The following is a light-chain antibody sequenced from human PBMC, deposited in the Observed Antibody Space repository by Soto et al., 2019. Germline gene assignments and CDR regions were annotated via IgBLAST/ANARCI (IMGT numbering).Light chain of an antibody. CDR3: QQSYSTFWT. CDR2: AAS. CDR1: QSISIY. J-gene: IGKJ1*01. Sequence: DIQMTQSPSSLSASVGDRVTITCRASQSISIYLNWYQQKPGKAPKLLIYAASSLQSGVPSRFSGSGSGTDFTLTISSLQPEDFATYYCQQSYSTFWTFGQGTKVEIK. V-gene: IGKV1-39*01.